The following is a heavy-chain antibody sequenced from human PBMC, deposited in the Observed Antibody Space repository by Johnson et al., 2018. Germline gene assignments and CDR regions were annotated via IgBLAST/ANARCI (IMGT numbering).Heavy chain of an antibody. V-gene: IGHV3-30*04. CDR1: GFTFRNYA. J-gene: IGHJ3*02. Sequence: VQLVESGGGVVQPGRSLRLSCAASGFTFRNYAIHWVRQAPGKGLEWVAVISYDGRNKYYADSVRGRFPISRTKSENSLDLQMTGLRTEDTAVYDWARDAGDACDIWGQGTMVTVSS. CDR2: ISYDGRNK. CDR3: ARDAGDACDI.